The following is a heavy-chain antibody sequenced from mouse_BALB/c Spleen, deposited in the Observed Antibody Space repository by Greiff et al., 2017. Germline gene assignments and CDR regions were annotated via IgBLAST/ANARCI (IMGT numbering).Heavy chain of an antibody. CDR2: ISSGGST. D-gene: IGHD2-14*01. V-gene: IGHV5-6-5*01. J-gene: IGHJ3*01. CDR1: GFTFSSYA. CDR3: ARDRYDGAWFAY. Sequence: EVQRVESGGGLVKPGGSLKLSCAASGFTFSSYAMSWVRQTPEKRLEWVASISSGGSTYYPDSVKGRFTISRDNARNILYLQMSSLRSEDTAMYYCARDRYDGAWFAYWGQGTLVTVSA.